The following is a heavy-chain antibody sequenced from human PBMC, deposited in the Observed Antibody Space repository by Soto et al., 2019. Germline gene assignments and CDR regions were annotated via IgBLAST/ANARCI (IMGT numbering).Heavy chain of an antibody. CDR3: ARWWNDEEWVETMDV. V-gene: IGHV3-33*01. J-gene: IGHJ6*01. Sequence: QVQLVESGGAVVQPGRSLRLSCGASGFIFSEYGMHWVRQAPGKGLEWVAVIYYDGSNEHYSESVRGRFTISRDNSKNMLYLEMNRLRAEENDIYLWARWWNDEEWVETMDVWGQGATVTVSS. D-gene: IGHD1-1*01. CDR1: GFIFSEYG. CDR2: IYYDGSNE.